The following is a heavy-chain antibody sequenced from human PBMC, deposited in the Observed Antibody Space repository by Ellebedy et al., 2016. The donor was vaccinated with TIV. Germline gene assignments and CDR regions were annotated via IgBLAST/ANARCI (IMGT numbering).Heavy chain of an antibody. Sequence: SETLSLTXTVSGYSISSGYYWSWIRQPPGKGLEWIGEINHSGSTNYNPSLKSRVTISVDKSKNQFSLKLSSVTAADTAVYYCARSHLLHFVNFGDWGQGTLVTVSS. D-gene: IGHD3-3*01. J-gene: IGHJ4*02. CDR3: ARSHLLHFVNFGD. V-gene: IGHV4-38-2*02. CDR2: INHSGST. CDR1: GYSISSGYY.